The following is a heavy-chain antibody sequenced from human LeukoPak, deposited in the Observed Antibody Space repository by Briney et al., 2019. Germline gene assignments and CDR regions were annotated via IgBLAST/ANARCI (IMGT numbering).Heavy chain of an antibody. J-gene: IGHJ4*02. D-gene: IGHD3-22*01. CDR1: GFTFSSYE. Sequence: PGGSLRLSCAASGFTFSSYEMNWVRQAPGKGLEWVSYISSSGSTIYYADSVKGRFTISRDNSKNTLYLQMNSLRAEDTAVYYCARDYDYEDAGGFDHWGQGTLVTVSS. CDR3: ARDYDYEDAGGFDH. CDR2: ISSSGSTI. V-gene: IGHV3-48*03.